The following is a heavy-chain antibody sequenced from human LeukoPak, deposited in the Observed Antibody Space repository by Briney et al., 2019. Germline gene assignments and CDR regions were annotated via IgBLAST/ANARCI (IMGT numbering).Heavy chain of an antibody. V-gene: IGHV4-59*01. D-gene: IGHD1-26*01. Sequence: SETLSPTCTVSGASISSYYWSWIRQPPGKGLEWIGHIYYSGSTNYNPSLQSRVTISIDTSKNQFSLKLSSVTAADTAVYYCARSIYSGTSNFDYWGQGTLVTVSS. CDR2: IYYSGST. CDR1: GASISSYY. J-gene: IGHJ4*02. CDR3: ARSIYSGTSNFDY.